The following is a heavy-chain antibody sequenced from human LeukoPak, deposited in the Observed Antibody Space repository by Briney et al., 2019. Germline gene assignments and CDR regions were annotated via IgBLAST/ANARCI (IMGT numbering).Heavy chain of an antibody. CDR1: GGSISSYY. CDR2: IYYSGST. D-gene: IGHD3-3*01. J-gene: IGHJ6*02. Sequence: PSETLSLTCAVYGGSISSYYWSWIRQPPGKGLEWIGYIYYSGSTNYNPSLKSRVTISVDTSKSQFSLKLSSVTAADTAVYYCASGSGYDKYGMDVWGQGTTVTVSS. V-gene: IGHV4-59*08. CDR3: ASGSGYDKYGMDV.